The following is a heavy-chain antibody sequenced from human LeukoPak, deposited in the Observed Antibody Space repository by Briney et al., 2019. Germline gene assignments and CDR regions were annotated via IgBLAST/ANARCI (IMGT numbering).Heavy chain of an antibody. J-gene: IGHJ4*02. Sequence: GGSLRLSCAASGFNFNTYTMNWVRQAPGKGLEWVSAISGSGGSTYYADSVKGRFTISRDNSKNTLYLQMNSLRAEDTAVYYCADIDTAMVHFDYWGQGTLVTVSS. CDR3: ADIDTAMVHFDY. V-gene: IGHV3-23*01. D-gene: IGHD5-18*01. CDR1: GFNFNTYT. CDR2: ISGSGGST.